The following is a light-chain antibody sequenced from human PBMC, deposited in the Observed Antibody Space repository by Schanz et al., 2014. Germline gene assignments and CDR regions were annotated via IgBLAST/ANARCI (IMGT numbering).Light chain of an antibody. CDR2: GAS. CDR3: QQCGSSPCT. Sequence: EIVLTQSPGTLSLSPGERATLSCRASQSITNSYLAWYQQKYGQAPRLLMYGASSRATGIPDRFSGSGSGTDFTLSISRLEPEDFAVYFCQQCGSSPCTFGQGTKLEIK. J-gene: IGKJ2*02. CDR1: QSITNSY. V-gene: IGKV3-20*01.